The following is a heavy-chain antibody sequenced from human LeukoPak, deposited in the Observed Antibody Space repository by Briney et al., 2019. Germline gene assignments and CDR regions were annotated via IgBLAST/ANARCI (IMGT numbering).Heavy chain of an antibody. CDR3: ARGAGAGYNLQPFDY. Sequence: SETLSLTCTVSGGSISSYYWSWIRQPPGKGLEWIWYIYYSGSTKYNPPPQSRVSKTVDTSKNQFSLKLSSVTAADTAVYYCARGAGAGYNLQPFDYWGQGTLVTVSS. J-gene: IGHJ4*02. D-gene: IGHD5-24*01. CDR1: GGSISSYY. CDR2: IYYSGST. V-gene: IGHV4-59*08.